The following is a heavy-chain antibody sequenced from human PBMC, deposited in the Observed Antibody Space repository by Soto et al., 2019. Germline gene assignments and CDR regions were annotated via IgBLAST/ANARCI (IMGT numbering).Heavy chain of an antibody. V-gene: IGHV3-11*01. Sequence: SLRLSCAASGFTFSDYYMSWLRQPPGKGLEWVSYISKSGSIIHFADSVKGRFAISRDNAKNTLYLQMSSLRAEDTALYYCARDLSPYSDYYDESTSETWFDPWGQGTLVTVSP. CDR1: GFTFSDYY. CDR2: ISKSGSII. D-gene: IGHD3-16*01. CDR3: ARDLSPYSDYYDESTSETWFDP. J-gene: IGHJ5*02.